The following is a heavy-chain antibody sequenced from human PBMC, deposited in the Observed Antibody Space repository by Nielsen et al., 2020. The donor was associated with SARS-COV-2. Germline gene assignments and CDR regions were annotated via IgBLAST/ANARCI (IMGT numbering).Heavy chain of an antibody. Sequence: SLKISCAASGFIFDDYAMYWVRQAPGKGLEWVSGISSKSGSIGYADSVKGRFSISRDNAKNSLYLQMNSLRAEDTALYHCARDGLTGDSFDVWGQGTMVTIST. CDR3: ARDGLTGDSFDV. V-gene: IGHV3-9*01. D-gene: IGHD7-27*01. J-gene: IGHJ3*01. CDR2: ISSKSGSI. CDR1: GFIFDDYA.